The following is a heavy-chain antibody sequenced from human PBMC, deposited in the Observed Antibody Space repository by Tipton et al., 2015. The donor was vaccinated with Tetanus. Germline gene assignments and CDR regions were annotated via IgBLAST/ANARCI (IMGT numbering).Heavy chain of an antibody. CDR1: DDSIRGGGYY. CDR2: IYYSGSS. V-gene: IGHV4-31*03. CDR3: ARTRRPTDLPNSGSYFDS. J-gene: IGHJ4*02. D-gene: IGHD1-26*01. Sequence: TLSLTCTVSDDSIRGGGYYWSWIRQHPGKGLEWIGYIYYSGSSYYNPSLKSRITLSVATSKKQFSLRLTSVSAADTAVYYCARTRRPTDLPNSGSYFDSWGQGIVVTVSS.